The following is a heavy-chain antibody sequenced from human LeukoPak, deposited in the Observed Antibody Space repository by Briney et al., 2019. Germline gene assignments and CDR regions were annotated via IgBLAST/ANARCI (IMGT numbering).Heavy chain of an antibody. CDR1: GFTFSSCS. V-gene: IGHV3-21*01. D-gene: IGHD5-18*01. CDR2: ISSSSSYI. CDR3: ARGVLSQPGYSYGVNFDY. J-gene: IGHJ4*02. Sequence: GGSLRLSCAASGFTFSSCSMNWVSQAPGKGLEWVSSISSSSSYIYYADSMKGRFTISRDNAKNSLYLQMNSLRAEDTAVYYCARGVLSQPGYSYGVNFDYWGQGTLVTVSS.